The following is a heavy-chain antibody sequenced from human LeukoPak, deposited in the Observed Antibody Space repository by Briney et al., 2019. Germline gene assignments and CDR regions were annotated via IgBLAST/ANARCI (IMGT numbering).Heavy chain of an antibody. CDR1: GGSISSSNW. CDR3: ARGEVDYDSSVIDI. D-gene: IGHD3-22*01. J-gene: IGHJ3*02. V-gene: IGHV4-4*02. Sequence: SETPSLTCAVSGGSISSSNWWSWVRQPPGKGLEWIGEIYHSGSTNYNPSLKSRVTISVDKSKNQFSLKLSSVTAADTAVYYCARGEVDYDSSVIDIWGQGTMVTVSS. CDR2: IYHSGST.